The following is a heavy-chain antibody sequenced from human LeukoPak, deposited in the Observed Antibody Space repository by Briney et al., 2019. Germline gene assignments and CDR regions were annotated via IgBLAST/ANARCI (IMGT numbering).Heavy chain of an antibody. D-gene: IGHD3-3*01. J-gene: IGHJ6*02. Sequence: GGSLRLSCAASGFTFSSYAMSWVRQAPGKGLEWVSAISGSGGSTYYADSVKGRFTISRDNSKNTLYLQMNSLRAEDTAVYHCAKAAFWSGYSTSSLYYYGMDVWGQGTTVTVSS. CDR1: GFTFSSYA. CDR3: AKAAFWSGYSTSSLYYYGMDV. CDR2: ISGSGGST. V-gene: IGHV3-23*01.